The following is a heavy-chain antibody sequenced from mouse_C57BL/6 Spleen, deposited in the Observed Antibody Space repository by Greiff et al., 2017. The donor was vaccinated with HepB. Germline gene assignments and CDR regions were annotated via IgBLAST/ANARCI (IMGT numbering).Heavy chain of an antibody. J-gene: IGHJ4*01. CDR2: INPGSGGT. CDR1: GYAFTNYL. Sequence: QVQLKQSGAELVRPGTSVKVSCKASGYAFTNYLIEWVKQRPGQGLEWIGVINPGSGGTNYNEKFKGKATLTADKSSSTAYMQLSSLTSEDSAVYFCARFYYDYDVNYAMDYWGQGTSVTVSS. CDR3: ARFYYDYDVNYAMDY. D-gene: IGHD2-4*01. V-gene: IGHV1-54*01.